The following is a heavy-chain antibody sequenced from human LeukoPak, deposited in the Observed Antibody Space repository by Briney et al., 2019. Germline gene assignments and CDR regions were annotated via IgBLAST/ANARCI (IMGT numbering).Heavy chain of an antibody. V-gene: IGHV4-59*08. Sequence: PSETLSLTCTVSGGSISSYYWSWIRQPPGKGLEWIGYIYYSGSTNYNPSLKSRVTISVDTSKNQFSLKLSSVTAADTAVYYCARLVNRSWYFDYWGQGTLVTVSS. CDR1: GGSISSYY. CDR2: IYYSGST. CDR3: ARLVNRSWYFDY. J-gene: IGHJ4*02. D-gene: IGHD1-14*01.